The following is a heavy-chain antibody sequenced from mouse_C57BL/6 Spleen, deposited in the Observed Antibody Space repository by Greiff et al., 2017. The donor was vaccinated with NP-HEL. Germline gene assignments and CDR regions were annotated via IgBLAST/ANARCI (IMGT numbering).Heavy chain of an antibody. V-gene: IGHV5-17*01. Sequence: EVKLMESGGGLVKPGGSLKLSCAASGFTFSDYGMHWVRQAPEKGLEWVAYISSGSSTIYYADTVKGRFTISRDNAKNTLFLQMTSLRSEDTAMYYCASLYYSNPYYFDYWGQGTTLTVSS. J-gene: IGHJ2*01. CDR2: ISSGSSTI. CDR1: GFTFSDYG. D-gene: IGHD2-5*01. CDR3: ASLYYSNPYYFDY.